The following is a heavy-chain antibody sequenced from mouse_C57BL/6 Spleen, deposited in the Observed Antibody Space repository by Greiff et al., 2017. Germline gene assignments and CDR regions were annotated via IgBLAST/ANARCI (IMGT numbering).Heavy chain of an antibody. V-gene: IGHV14-2*01. CDR2: IDPEDGET. CDR1: GFNIKDYY. Sequence: VQLQQSGAELVKPGASVKLSCTASGFNIKDYYMHWVKQRTEQGLEWIGRIDPEDGETKYAPKFQGKATITADTSCNAAYLQLSCLTSENTAVYYCARFGCYGSSYDYAMDYWGQGTSVTVSS. D-gene: IGHD1-1*01. CDR3: ARFGCYGSSYDYAMDY. J-gene: IGHJ4*01.